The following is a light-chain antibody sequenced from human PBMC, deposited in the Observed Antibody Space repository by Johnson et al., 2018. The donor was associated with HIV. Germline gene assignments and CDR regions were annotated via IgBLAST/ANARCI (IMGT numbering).Light chain of an antibody. CDR2: RNN. CDR1: SSNIGSYT. CDR3: GTWDSSLSAFYV. V-gene: IGLV1-44*01. Sequence: QSVLTQPPSASGTPGQRVTISCSGSSSNIGSYTVNWYQQLPGTAPKLLIYRNNQRPSGVPDRFSGSKSGTSASLAISGLQVDEEADYYCGTWDSSLSAFYVFGTGTKVTVL. J-gene: IGLJ1*01.